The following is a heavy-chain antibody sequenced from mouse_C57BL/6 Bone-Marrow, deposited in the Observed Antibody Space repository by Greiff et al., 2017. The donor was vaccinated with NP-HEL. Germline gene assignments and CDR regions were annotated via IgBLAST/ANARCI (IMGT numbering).Heavy chain of an antibody. J-gene: IGHJ3*01. D-gene: IGHD2-4*01. CDR2: ISDDGSN. V-gene: IGHV3-6*01. CDR3: ARDKDYDYTWFAY. Sequence: ESGPGLVKPSQSLSLTCSVTGYSITSGYYWNWIRQFPGNKLEWMGYISDDGSNNYNPSLKNRISITRDTSTNQLFLKLNSVTTEDTATYYCARDKDYDYTWFAYWGQGTLVTVSA. CDR1: GYSITSGYY.